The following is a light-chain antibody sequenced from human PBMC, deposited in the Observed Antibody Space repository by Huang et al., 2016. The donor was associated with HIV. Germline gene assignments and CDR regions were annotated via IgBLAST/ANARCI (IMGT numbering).Light chain of an antibody. J-gene: IGKJ5*01. Sequence: DIVMTQSPDSLSVSPGERATIDCKSSQSLLYSLNNKNYLAWFQQKPGRPPKLLLYCASTRESVIPERFSGSGSGTDFTLTINNLQPEDVATYYCQQYYQNPQTFGQGT. V-gene: IGKV4-1*01. CDR1: QSLLYSLNNKNY. CDR2: CAS. CDR3: QQYYQNPQT.